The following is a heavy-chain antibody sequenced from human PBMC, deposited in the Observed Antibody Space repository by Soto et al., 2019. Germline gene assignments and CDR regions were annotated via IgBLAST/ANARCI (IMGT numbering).Heavy chain of an antibody. J-gene: IGHJ6*02. D-gene: IGHD5-12*01. CDR2: MNPNSGNT. CDR3: ASLIRYSGYDEFYYYYYGMDV. Sequence: ASVKVSCKASGYTFTSYDINWVRQATGQGLEWMGWMNPNSGNTGYAQKFQGRVTMTRNTSISTAYMELSSVTAADTAVYYCASLIRYSGYDEFYYYYYGMDVWGQGTTVTVSS. CDR1: GYTFTSYD. V-gene: IGHV1-8*01.